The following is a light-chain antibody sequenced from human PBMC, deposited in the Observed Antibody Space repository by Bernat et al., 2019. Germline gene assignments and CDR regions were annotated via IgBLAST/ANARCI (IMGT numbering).Light chain of an antibody. CDR1: RNIDSNY. J-gene: IGKJ1*01. Sequence: IVLTQSPGTLSLSPGERATLSCRASRNIDSNYLAWYQQKPGQATRLLIFGASSRATGIPDRFSGRGSGTDFTLTISRLEPEDFAVYFCQQYGSSSWTFGQGTKVEIK. V-gene: IGKV3-20*01. CDR2: GAS. CDR3: QQYGSSSWT.